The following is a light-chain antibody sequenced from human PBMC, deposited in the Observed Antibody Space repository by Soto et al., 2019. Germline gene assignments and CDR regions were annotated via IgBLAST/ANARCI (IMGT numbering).Light chain of an antibody. Sequence: DIQMTQSPSTLSASVGDRVTITCRASQSISNWLAWYQQKPGKAPKLLIYKSSSLESGVPSRFSGSGSGTEFTLTISSLQPDDFATYFCQHYSGYSTTFGQGTRVEVK. CDR2: KSS. CDR1: QSISNW. V-gene: IGKV1-5*03. J-gene: IGKJ1*01. CDR3: QHYSGYSTT.